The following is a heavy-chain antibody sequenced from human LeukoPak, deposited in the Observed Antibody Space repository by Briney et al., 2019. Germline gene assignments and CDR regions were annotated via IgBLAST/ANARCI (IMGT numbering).Heavy chain of an antibody. J-gene: IGHJ4*02. CDR1: GGSISSSNYY. Sequence: PSETLSLTCSVSGGSISSSNYYWGWIRQPPGKGLEWVGSIFYTGNTYYNPSLKSRLTISVDTSKNQFSLNLRSVTAADTAVYYCARNGSSPNFDFWGQGTLVTVSS. CDR3: ARNGSSPNFDF. D-gene: IGHD6-6*01. V-gene: IGHV4-39*01. CDR2: IFYTGNT.